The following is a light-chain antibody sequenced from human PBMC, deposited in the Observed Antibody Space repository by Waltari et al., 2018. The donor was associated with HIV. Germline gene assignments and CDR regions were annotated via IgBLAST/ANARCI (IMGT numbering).Light chain of an antibody. CDR2: NTN. J-gene: IGLJ3*02. CDR1: SGSVSTTYY. CDR3: LLYMGNGVWV. V-gene: IGLV8-61*01. Sequence: QTVVTQEPSLSVSPGGTLTLTCGLTSGSVSTTYYPNWYQQTPGQPPRTLLYNTNSRSSGVSERFSGSILGTKAALTITGAQADDEADYYCLLYMGNGVWVFGGGTKLTVL.